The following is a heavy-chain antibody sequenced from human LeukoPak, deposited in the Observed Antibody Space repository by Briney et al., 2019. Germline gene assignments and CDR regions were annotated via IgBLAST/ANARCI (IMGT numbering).Heavy chain of an antibody. Sequence: ASVKVSCKASGYTFTSYAMNWVRQAPGQGLEWMGWISAYNGNTNYAQKLQGRVTMTTDTSTSTAYMELRSLRSDDTAVYYCARASEGYDSSAGAFDIWGQGTMVTVSS. CDR2: ISAYNGNT. J-gene: IGHJ3*02. V-gene: IGHV1-18*01. D-gene: IGHD3-22*01. CDR3: ARASEGYDSSAGAFDI. CDR1: GYTFTSYA.